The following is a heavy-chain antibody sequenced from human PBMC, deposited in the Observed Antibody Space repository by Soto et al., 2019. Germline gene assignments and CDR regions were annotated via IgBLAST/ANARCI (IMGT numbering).Heavy chain of an antibody. V-gene: IGHV3-30*18. CDR3: AKGDYVWGSPTYYFDY. J-gene: IGHJ4*02. D-gene: IGHD3-16*01. CDR1: GFTFSSYG. CDR2: ISYDGSNK. Sequence: GSLRLSCAASGFTFSSYGMHWVRQAPGKGLEWVAVISYDGSNKYYADSVKGRFTISRDNSKNTLYLQMNSLRAEDTAVYYCAKGDYVWGSPTYYFDYWGQGTLVTVSS.